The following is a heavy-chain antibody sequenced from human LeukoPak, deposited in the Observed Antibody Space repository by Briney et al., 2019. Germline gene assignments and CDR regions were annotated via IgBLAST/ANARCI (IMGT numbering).Heavy chain of an antibody. Sequence: PGGSLGLSCGASGFTFSSYPMSWVRQAPGKGLEWVSAISGSGDSTYYADSVKGRFTISRDNSKNTLYLQMDSLRAEDTAVNYFDYWGQGTLVTVSS. J-gene: IGHJ4*02. V-gene: IGHV3-23*01. CDR3: DY. CDR2: ISGSGDST. CDR1: GFTFSSYP.